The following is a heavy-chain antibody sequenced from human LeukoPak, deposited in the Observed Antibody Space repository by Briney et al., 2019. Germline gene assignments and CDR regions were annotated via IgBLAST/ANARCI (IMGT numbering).Heavy chain of an antibody. Sequence: GGSLRLSCAASGFTVFNYWMSWVRQAPGKGLEWVANINLDGSQKYYVDSVKGRFTISRDNAKNSLYLQMNSLRAEDTAVYYCARKRYSGYDYQDYWGQGTLVTVSS. D-gene: IGHD5-12*01. CDR1: GFTVFNYW. J-gene: IGHJ4*02. CDR2: INLDGSQK. CDR3: ARKRYSGYDYQDY. V-gene: IGHV3-7*01.